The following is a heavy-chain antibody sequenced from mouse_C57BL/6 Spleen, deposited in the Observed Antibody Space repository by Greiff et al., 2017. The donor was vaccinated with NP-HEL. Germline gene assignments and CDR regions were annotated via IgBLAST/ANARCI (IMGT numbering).Heavy chain of an antibody. J-gene: IGHJ2*01. CDR2: ISSGGSYT. Sequence: EVNVVESGGDLVKPGGSLKLSCAASGFTFSSYGMSWVRQTPDKRLEWVATISSGGSYTYYPDSVKGRFTISRDNAKNTLYLQMSSLKSEDTAMYYCARHADYGSSFDYWGQGTTLTVSS. D-gene: IGHD1-1*01. V-gene: IGHV5-6*01. CDR3: ARHADYGSSFDY. CDR1: GFTFSSYG.